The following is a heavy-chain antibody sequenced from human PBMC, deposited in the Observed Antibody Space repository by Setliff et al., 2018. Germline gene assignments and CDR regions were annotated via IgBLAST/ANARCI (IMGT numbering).Heavy chain of an antibody. CDR3: AREQWLDPPGYYYMDV. Sequence: PSETLSLTCTVSGGSISSYYWSWIRQPAGKGLEWIGHIYIGGSANYNPSLKSRVTMSIDTSKNQFSLKQNSVTAADMAVYYCAREQWLDPPGYYYMDVWAKGTTVTVSS. V-gene: IGHV4-4*07. D-gene: IGHD6-19*01. CDR1: GGSISSYY. J-gene: IGHJ6*03. CDR2: IYIGGSA.